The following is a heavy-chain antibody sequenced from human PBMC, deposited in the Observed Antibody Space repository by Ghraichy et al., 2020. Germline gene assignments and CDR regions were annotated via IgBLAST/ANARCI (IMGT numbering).Heavy chain of an antibody. V-gene: IGHV3-48*02. CDR3: ARGRSGDYTFYYYYYMDV. Sequence: GESLNISCAASGFTFSSYSMNWVRQAPGKGLEWVSYISSSSSTIYYADSVKGRFTISRDNAKNSLYLQMNSLRDEDTAVYYCARGRSGDYTFYYYYYMDVWGKGTTVTVSS. D-gene: IGHD4-17*01. J-gene: IGHJ6*03. CDR1: GFTFSSYS. CDR2: ISSSSSTI.